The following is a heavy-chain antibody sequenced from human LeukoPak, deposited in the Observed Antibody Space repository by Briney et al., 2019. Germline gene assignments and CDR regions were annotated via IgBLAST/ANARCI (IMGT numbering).Heavy chain of an antibody. J-gene: IGHJ4*02. CDR2: IIPIFGTA. V-gene: IGHV1-69*05. CDR3: ARVGYYDFWSGYQTRYYFDY. CDR1: GGTFSSYA. D-gene: IGHD3-3*01. Sequence: ASVKVSCKASGGTFSSYAISWVRQAPGQGLEWMGGIIPIFGTANYAQKFQGRVTITTDESTSTAYMELSSLRSEDTAVYYCARVGYYDFWSGYQTRYYFDYWGQGTLVTVSS.